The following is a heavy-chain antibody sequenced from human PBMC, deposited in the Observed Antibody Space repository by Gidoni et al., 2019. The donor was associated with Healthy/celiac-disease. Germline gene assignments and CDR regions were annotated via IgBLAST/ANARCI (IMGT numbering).Heavy chain of an antibody. CDR1: GGTSSSYA. D-gene: IGHD2-15*01. J-gene: IGHJ6*02. Sequence: QVQLVQSGAEVKKPGSSVKVSGSASGGTSSSYAIRWVRQAPGQGFEWMGGFIPIFGTANYAQKFQGRVTITADESTSTAYMELSSLRSEDTAVYYCARGVVAASHYYYGMDVWGQGTTVTVSS. V-gene: IGHV1-69*01. CDR3: ARGVVAASHYYYGMDV. CDR2: FIPIFGTA.